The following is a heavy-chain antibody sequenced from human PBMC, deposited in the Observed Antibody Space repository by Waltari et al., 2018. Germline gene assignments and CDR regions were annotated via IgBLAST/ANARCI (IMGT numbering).Heavy chain of an antibody. D-gene: IGHD1-1*01. V-gene: IGHV3-23*01. CDR2: INENDFKT. J-gene: IGHJ4*02. CDR1: GFSFRNYA. CDR3: AKQFLDEN. Sequence: EVQLLESGGDLVQPGGSLRLSCAASGFSFRNYAMTWVRQSPGKGLEWVSSINENDFKTHYADSVKGRFIISRDNSKNTLYLQMNSLRAEDTAVYYCAKQFLDENWGQGTLVTVSS.